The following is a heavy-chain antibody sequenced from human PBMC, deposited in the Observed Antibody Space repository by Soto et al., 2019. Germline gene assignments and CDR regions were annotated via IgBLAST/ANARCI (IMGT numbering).Heavy chain of an antibody. CDR1: GYNFTRFG. V-gene: IGHV1-18*01. D-gene: IGHD3-22*01. Sequence: QFQLVQSGAEVKKPGASVRVSCKASGYNFTRFGITWVRQAPGQGLGWMGWTGAHSGHRRQAPRFQGRLTMTTDASLSTAYIDLRSLRSDDTAVYYCGGGGQLQDQEEYYEFNGMDVWGQGTMVIVSS. J-gene: IGHJ6*02. CDR3: GGGGQLQDQEEYYEFNGMDV. CDR2: TGAHSGHR.